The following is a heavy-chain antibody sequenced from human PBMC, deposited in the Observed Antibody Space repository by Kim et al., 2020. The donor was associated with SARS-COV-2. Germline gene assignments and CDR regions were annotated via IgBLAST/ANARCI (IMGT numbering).Heavy chain of an antibody. V-gene: IGHV1-3*01. CDR2: INAVNGNT. CDR3: AREGRRWGYYSVY. J-gene: IGHJ4*02. D-gene: IGHD3-22*01. Sequence: ASVKVSCKASGYTFTSYAMHWVRQAPGQRLEWMGWINAVNGNTKYTQKFQGRVTITRDTSTSTAYMELSSLRSEDTAVYYCAREGRRWGYYSVYWGQGTLVTVSS. CDR1: GYTFTSYA.